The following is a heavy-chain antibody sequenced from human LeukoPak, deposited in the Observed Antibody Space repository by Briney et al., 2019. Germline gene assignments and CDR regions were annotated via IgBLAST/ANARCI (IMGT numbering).Heavy chain of an antibody. V-gene: IGHV4-34*12. CDR1: VGSSRGYY. CDR3: ARVRYCSGGSFSRYYYYYYMDV. D-gene: IGHD2-15*01. CDR2: IIHSGSI. Sequence: PETLCLTPALSVGSSRGYYWSWVCEPPGGGREWRGDIIHSGSINFNPSLKCRVTISLDTSKNQFSLKLSSVTAADTAVYYCARVRYCSGGSFSRYYYYYYMDVWGKGTTVTVSS. J-gene: IGHJ6*03.